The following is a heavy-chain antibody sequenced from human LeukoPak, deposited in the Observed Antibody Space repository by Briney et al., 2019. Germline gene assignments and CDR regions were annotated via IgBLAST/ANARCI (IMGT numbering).Heavy chain of an antibody. CDR1: GFIFSRYG. CDR3: TTTSDYGDHKR. D-gene: IGHD4-17*01. V-gene: IGHV3-15*01. J-gene: IGHJ4*02. CDR2: IKSKTDGGTT. Sequence: GGSLRLSCAASGFIFSRYGMSWVRQAPGKGLEWVGRIKSKTDGGTTDYAAPVKGRFTISRDDSKNTLYLQMNSLKTEDTAVYYCTTTSDYGDHKRWGQGTLVTVSS.